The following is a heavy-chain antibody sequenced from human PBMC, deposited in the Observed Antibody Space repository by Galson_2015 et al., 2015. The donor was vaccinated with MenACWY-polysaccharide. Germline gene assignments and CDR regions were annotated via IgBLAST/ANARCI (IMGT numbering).Heavy chain of an antibody. CDR2: IWYDGSNK. V-gene: IGHV3-33*03. Sequence: SLRLSCAASGLRFGSYGMQWVRQAPGKGLEWVALIWYDGSNKYYSEPEKGRFAISRDNSKNTLYLQMNSLRVEDTAVYYCATIRGSAPNYYMDVWGKGTTVTVSS. CDR3: ATIRGSAPNYYMDV. J-gene: IGHJ6*03. D-gene: IGHD5-12*01. CDR1: GLRFGSYG.